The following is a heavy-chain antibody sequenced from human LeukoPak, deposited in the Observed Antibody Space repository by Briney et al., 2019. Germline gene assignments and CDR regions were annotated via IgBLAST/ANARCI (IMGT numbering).Heavy chain of an antibody. CDR1: GCTFTGYY. D-gene: IGHD1-26*01. CDR2: MNPNSGDT. J-gene: IGHJ4*02. CDR3: ARDSLSGSSDY. V-gene: IGHV1-2*02. Sequence: ASVKVSCKASGCTFTGYYIHWVRQARGQGVEGMGLMNPNSGDTTYARKFQGRVTMTRDTSISTAYMELNRLRSDETAVYYCARDSLSGSSDYWGQGTLVTVSS.